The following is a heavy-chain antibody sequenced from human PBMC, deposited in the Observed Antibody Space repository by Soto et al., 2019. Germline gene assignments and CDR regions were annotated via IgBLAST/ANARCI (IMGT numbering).Heavy chain of an antibody. CDR3: AKAGYCTNGVCYLYYFDY. V-gene: IGHV3-23*01. CDR1: GFTFNSYA. Sequence: VGSLRLSCAASGFTFNSYAMSWVRQAPGKGLEWVSVISGSGGSRYYADSVKGRFTISRDNSKNTLYLQMNSLRAEDTAVYYCAKAGYCTNGVCYLYYFDYWGQGTLVTVSS. J-gene: IGHJ4*02. D-gene: IGHD2-8*01. CDR2: ISGSGGSR.